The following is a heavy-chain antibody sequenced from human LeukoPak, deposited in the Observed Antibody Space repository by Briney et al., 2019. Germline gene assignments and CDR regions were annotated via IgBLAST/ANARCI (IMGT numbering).Heavy chain of an antibody. V-gene: IGHV3-11*04. CDR2: ISTSGRTI. CDR3: ARGDIVATPVYFDY. CDR1: GFTFSDDY. D-gene: IGHD5-12*01. Sequence: PGGSLRLSCAASGFTFSDDYMHWIRQAPGKGLEWISFISTSGRTIHYADSVKGRFTISRDNAKNSLYLQMNSLRAEDMAVYYCARGDIVATPVYFDYWGQGTLVTVSS. J-gene: IGHJ4*02.